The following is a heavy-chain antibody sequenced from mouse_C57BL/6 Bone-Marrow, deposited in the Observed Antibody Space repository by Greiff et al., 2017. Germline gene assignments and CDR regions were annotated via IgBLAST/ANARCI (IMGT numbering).Heavy chain of an antibody. Sequence: EVQLQQSGAELVRPGASVKLSCTASGFNIKDDYMHWVKQRPEQGLEWLGWIDPENGDTEYASKFQGKATITADTSSNTAYLQLSSLTSEDTAVYYCAGLLLFAYWGQGTLVTVSA. V-gene: IGHV14-4*01. J-gene: IGHJ3*01. CDR3: AGLLLFAY. CDR1: GFNIKDDY. D-gene: IGHD2-3*01. CDR2: IDPENGDT.